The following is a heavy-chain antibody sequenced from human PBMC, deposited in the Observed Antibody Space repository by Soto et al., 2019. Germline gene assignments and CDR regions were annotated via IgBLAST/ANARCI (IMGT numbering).Heavy chain of an antibody. J-gene: IGHJ3*02. V-gene: IGHV4-4*02. CDR3: AGEIYGSGGGAFDI. Sequence: QVQLQESGPGLVKPSGTLSLTCAVSGGSISSSNWWSWVRQPPGKGLEWLGEIYHSGSTHYNPSLKSRVTISVDNSKKPFSLKLSFVTAACTAVYYCAGEIYGSGGGAFDIWGQGTRVTVSS. D-gene: IGHD3-10*01. CDR1: GGSISSSNW. CDR2: IYHSGST.